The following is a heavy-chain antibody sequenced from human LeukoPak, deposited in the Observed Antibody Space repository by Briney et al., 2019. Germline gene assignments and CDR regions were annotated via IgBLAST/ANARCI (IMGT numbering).Heavy chain of an antibody. J-gene: IGHJ4*02. V-gene: IGHV4-34*01. CDR1: GGSFSGYY. Sequence: SETLSLTCAVYGGSFSGYYWSWIRQPPGKGLEWIGEINHSGSTNYNPSLKSRVTISVDTSKNQFSLKLSSVTAADTAVYYCAREKERYSDYWGQGTLVTVPS. CDR3: AREKERYSDY. D-gene: IGHD5-18*01. CDR2: INHSGST.